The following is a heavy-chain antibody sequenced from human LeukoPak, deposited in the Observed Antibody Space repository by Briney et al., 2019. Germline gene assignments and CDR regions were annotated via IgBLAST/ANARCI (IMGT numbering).Heavy chain of an antibody. CDR1: GYTSTSYY. CDR2: INSSGGST. D-gene: IGHD6-19*01. V-gene: IGHV1-46*01. Sequence: ASVKVSCKASGYTSTSYYMHWVRQAPGQGLEWMGIINSSGGSTSYAQKFQGRVTMTRDTSTSTVYMELSSLRSEDTAVYYCAREDRYSSVRTQGDYWGQGTLVTVSS. CDR3: AREDRYSSVRTQGDY. J-gene: IGHJ4*02.